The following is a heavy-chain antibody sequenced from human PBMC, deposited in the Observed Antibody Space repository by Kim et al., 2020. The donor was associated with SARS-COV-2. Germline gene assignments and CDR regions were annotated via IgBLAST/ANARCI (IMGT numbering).Heavy chain of an antibody. CDR3: ASDSGYDYHYYYGMDV. Sequence: SVKVSCKASGGTFSSYAISWVRQAPGQGLEWMGGIIPIFGTANYAQKFQGRVTITADESTSTAYMELSSLRSEDTAVYYCASDSGYDYHYYYGMDVWAKGPRSPSP. J-gene: IGHJ6*02. D-gene: IGHD5-12*01. V-gene: IGHV1-69*13. CDR2: IIPIFGTA. CDR1: GGTFSSYA.